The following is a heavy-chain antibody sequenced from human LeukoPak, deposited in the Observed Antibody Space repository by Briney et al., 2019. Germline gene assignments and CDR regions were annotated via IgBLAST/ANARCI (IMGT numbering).Heavy chain of an antibody. J-gene: IGHJ4*02. Sequence: GVSVKVSCKASGYTFTSYGISWVRQAPGQGLEWMGWISAYNGNTNYAQKLQGRVTMTTDTSTSTAYMELRSLRSDDTAVYYCARDSPELARDTVDYWGQGTLVTVSS. CDR2: ISAYNGNT. D-gene: IGHD1-14*01. CDR1: GYTFTSYG. V-gene: IGHV1-18*01. CDR3: ARDSPELARDTVDY.